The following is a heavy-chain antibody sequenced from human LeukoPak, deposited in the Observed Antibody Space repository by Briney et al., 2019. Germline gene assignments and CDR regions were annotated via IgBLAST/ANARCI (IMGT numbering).Heavy chain of an antibody. Sequence: GGSLRLSCAASGFTFSSYAMSWVRQAPGKGLEWVAVISRDGINKHYADSVKGRFTISRDNSKNTLSLQMSGLRTDDTAIYYCARESPDYGDFPLDYWGQGTLVTVSS. J-gene: IGHJ4*02. V-gene: IGHV3-30*04. CDR1: GFTFSSYA. CDR2: ISRDGINK. CDR3: ARESPDYGDFPLDY. D-gene: IGHD4-17*01.